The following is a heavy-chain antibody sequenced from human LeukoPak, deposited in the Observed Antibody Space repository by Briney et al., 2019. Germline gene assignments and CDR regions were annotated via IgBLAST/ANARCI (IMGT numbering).Heavy chain of an antibody. Sequence: SVKVFCKASGGTFSSYAISWVRQAPGQGLEWMGGIIPIFGTANYAQKFQGRVTITTDESTSTAYMELSSLRSEDTAVYYCARNLVISVTQLTNWFDPWGQGTLVTVSS. D-gene: IGHD4-17*01. CDR3: ARNLVISVTQLTNWFDP. J-gene: IGHJ5*02. V-gene: IGHV1-69*05. CDR1: GGTFSSYA. CDR2: IIPIFGTA.